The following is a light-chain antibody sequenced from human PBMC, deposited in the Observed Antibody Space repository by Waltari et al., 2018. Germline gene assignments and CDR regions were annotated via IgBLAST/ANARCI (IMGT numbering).Light chain of an antibody. J-gene: IGLJ2*01. CDR3: ASHSNTTAVL. Sequence: QSALAQPPSVSGSPGQSVTISCTGTSSAVGLYNRFSWYQQPPGTAPKVMIYEVTNRPSGVPDRFSGAKSGNTASLTISGLQPEDEAHYFCASHSNTTAVLFGGGTKVTVL. V-gene: IGLV2-18*02. CDR1: SSAVGLYNR. CDR2: EVT.